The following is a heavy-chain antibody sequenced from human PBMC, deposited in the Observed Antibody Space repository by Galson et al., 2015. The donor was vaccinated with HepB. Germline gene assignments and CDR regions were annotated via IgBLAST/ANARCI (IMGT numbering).Heavy chain of an antibody. CDR2: IYPGDSDT. Sequence: QSGAEVKKPGESLKISCKGSGYSFTSYWIGWVRQMPGKGLEWMGIIYPGDSDTRYSPSFQGQVTISADKSISTAYLQWSSLKASDTAMYYCARQESGGLAVTESTSPFDYWGQGTLVTVSS. J-gene: IGHJ4*02. CDR3: ARQESGGLAVTESTSPFDY. V-gene: IGHV5-51*01. D-gene: IGHD2-21*02. CDR1: GYSFTSYW.